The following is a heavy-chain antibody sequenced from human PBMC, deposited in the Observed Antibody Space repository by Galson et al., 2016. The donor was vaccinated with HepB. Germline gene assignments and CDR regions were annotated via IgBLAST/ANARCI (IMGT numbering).Heavy chain of an antibody. CDR3: ARDARRNKYGYIDDYYYYVMDV. Sequence: LSLTCSVSGGSINTDYWSWIRQPPGKGLEWIGYIYHSGNTDYNPSLKSRVTISVDTSKNQIFLKVRSVTAADTAVYYCARDARRNKYGYIDDYYYYVMDVWGQGTTVTVSS. CDR1: GGSINTDY. D-gene: IGHD5-18*01. V-gene: IGHV4-59*01. CDR2: IYHSGNT. J-gene: IGHJ6*02.